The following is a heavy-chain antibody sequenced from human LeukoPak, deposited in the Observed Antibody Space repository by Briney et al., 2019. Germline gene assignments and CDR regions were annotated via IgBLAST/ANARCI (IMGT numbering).Heavy chain of an antibody. J-gene: IGHJ6*03. CDR2: ISAYNGNT. Sequence: ASVKVSCKASGYTFTSYGISWVRQAPGQGLEWMGWISAYNGNTNYAQKLQGRVTMTTDTSTSTAYMELRSLRSDDTAVYYCAREVRDYYDSSGYYYYYYYMDVWGKGTTVTVSS. CDR1: GYTFTSYG. V-gene: IGHV1-18*01. CDR3: AREVRDYYDSSGYYYYYYYMDV. D-gene: IGHD3-22*01.